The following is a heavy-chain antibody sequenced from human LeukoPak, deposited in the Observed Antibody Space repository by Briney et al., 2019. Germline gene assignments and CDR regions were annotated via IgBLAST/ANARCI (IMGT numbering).Heavy chain of an antibody. CDR1: GFTFGDYA. CDR3: NRCHASCNWAPLDF. Sequence: QPGRSLRLSCTASGFTFGDYAMSWVRQAPGKGLECVGYIRSKAYGGTTEYAASLKGTFTISRDDAKSIAYLQMNSLKTGDTAVYYCNRCHASCNWAPLDFWGQGTLVTVSS. J-gene: IGHJ4*02. V-gene: IGHV3-49*04. CDR2: IRSKAYGGTT. D-gene: IGHD1-1*01.